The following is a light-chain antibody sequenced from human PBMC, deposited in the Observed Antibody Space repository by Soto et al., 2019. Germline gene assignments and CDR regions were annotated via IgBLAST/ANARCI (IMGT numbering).Light chain of an antibody. CDR2: DVN. V-gene: IGLV2-14*01. Sequence: QSALTQPASVSGSPGQSITISCTGTISDIGGYNFISWYQHHPGKAPKLVIYDVNNRPSGISYRFSGSKSSNTASLTISGLQAEDEADYYCASYTRTTTLVFGGGTKVTVL. CDR1: ISDIGGYNF. CDR3: ASYTRTTTLV. J-gene: IGLJ2*01.